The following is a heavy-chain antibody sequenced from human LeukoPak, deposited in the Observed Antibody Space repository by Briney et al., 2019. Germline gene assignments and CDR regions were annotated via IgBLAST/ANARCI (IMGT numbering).Heavy chain of an antibody. CDR3: ARSYCSSTSCPRLYYYYGMDV. CDR2: IYPGDSDT. J-gene: IGHJ6*02. D-gene: IGHD2-2*01. CDR1: GYSFTSYW. Sequence: GESLKISCKGSGYSFTSYWIGWVRQMPGKGLEWMGIIYPGDSDTRYSPSFQGQVTISADKSISTAYLQWSNLKASDTAMYYCARSYCSSTSCPRLYYYYGMDVWGQGTTVTVSS. V-gene: IGHV5-51*01.